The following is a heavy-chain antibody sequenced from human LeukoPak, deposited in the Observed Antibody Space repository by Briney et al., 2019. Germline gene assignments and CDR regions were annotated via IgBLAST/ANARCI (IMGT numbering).Heavy chain of an antibody. J-gene: IGHJ4*02. D-gene: IGHD3-22*01. CDR2: INPNSGGT. CDR1: GYTFTGYY. V-gene: IGHV1-2*02. CDR3: ARETYDSSGYYYMWWGY. Sequence: GASVKVSCKASGYTFTGYYMHWVRQAPGQGLEWMGWINPNSGGTNYAQKFQGRVTMTRDTSISTAYMELSRLRSDDTAVYYCARETYDSSGYYYMWWGYWGQGTLVTVSS.